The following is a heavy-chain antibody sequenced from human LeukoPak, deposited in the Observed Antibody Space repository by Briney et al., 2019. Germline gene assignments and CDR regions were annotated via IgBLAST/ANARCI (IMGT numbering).Heavy chain of an antibody. V-gene: IGHV4-31*03. CDR1: GGSISSGGYY. CDR2: IYYSGST. D-gene: IGHD6-13*01. CDR3: ARGFGSSWLNYYYYGMDV. J-gene: IGHJ6*02. Sequence: SQTLSLTCTVSGGSISSGGYYWSWIRQHPGRGLEWIGYIYYSGSTYYNPSLKSRVTISVDTSKNQFSLKLSSVTAADTAVYYCARGFGSSWLNYYYYGMDVWGQGTTVTVSS.